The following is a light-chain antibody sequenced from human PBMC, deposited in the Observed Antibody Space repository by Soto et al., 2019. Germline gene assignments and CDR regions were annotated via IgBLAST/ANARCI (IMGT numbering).Light chain of an antibody. V-gene: IGLV2-14*01. CDR3: SSYTSSSTPYV. CDR2: EVS. J-gene: IGLJ1*01. Sequence: ALTQPASVSGSPGQSITISCTGTSSDVGGYNYVSWYQQHPGKAPKLMIYEVSNRPSGVSNRFSGSKSGNTASLTISGLQAEDEADYYCSSYTSSSTPYVFGTGTKVTV. CDR1: SSDVGGYNY.